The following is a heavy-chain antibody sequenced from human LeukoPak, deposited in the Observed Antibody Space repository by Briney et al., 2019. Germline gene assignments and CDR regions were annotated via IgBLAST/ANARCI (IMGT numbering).Heavy chain of an antibody. CDR3: ARHEYSGSYYGLSWFDP. CDR1: GGSISSSGYY. Sequence: SETLSLXCTVSGGSISSSGYYWGWIRQPPGKGLEWIASIYYSGSTYYNPSLKSRVTISVDTSKNQLSLKLSSLTSADTAVYYCARHEYSGSYYGLSWFDPWGQGTLVTVSS. J-gene: IGHJ5*02. V-gene: IGHV4-39*01. CDR2: IYYSGST. D-gene: IGHD1-26*01.